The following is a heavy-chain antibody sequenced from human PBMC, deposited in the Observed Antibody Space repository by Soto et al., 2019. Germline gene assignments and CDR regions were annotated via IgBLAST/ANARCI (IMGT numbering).Heavy chain of an antibody. CDR2: IYYSGST. J-gene: IGHJ4*02. D-gene: IGHD2-15*01. Sequence: SETLSLTCTVSGGSISSYYWSWIRQPPGKGLEWIGYIYYSGSTNYNPSLKSRVTISVDTSKNQFSLKLSSVTAADTAVYYCARGYCSGGSCYFDYWGQGTLVTVSS. CDR1: GGSISSYY. CDR3: ARGYCSGGSCYFDY. V-gene: IGHV4-59*01.